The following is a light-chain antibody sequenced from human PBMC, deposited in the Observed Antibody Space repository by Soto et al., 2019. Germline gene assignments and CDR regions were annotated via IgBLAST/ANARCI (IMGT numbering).Light chain of an antibody. CDR1: QSISSY. J-gene: IGKJ4*01. V-gene: IGKV1-39*01. CDR3: QQSYSTPLT. CDR2: AAS. Sequence: DIQMTQSPSSLSASVGDRVTITCRASQSISSYLNWYQQKPGKAPKLLIYAASSLQSGVPSRFSGSGSGTDFPLTISILQPEDFATYYCQQSYSTPLTFGGGTKVDIK.